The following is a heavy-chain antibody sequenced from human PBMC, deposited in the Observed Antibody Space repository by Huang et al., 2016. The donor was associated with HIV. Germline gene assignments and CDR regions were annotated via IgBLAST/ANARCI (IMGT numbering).Heavy chain of an antibody. V-gene: IGHV3-30*04. CDR3: ARGSAGVLWFGEM. CDR2: ISYDGSNQ. CDR1: GFPLSSYA. J-gene: IGHJ4*02. Sequence: ERLVESGGGVVQPGRSLGLPCEASGFPLSSYAMHWVRQGSGKGLEWVAVISYDGSNQHYVDSVKGRFTISRDNSKKMLYLQMNSLGMGDTAVYYCARGSAGVLWFGEMWGQGTLVTVSS. D-gene: IGHD3-10*01.